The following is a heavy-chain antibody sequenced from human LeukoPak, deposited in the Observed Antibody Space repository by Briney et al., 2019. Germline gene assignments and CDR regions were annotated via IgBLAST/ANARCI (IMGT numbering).Heavy chain of an antibody. CDR1: GGAFSSYA. CDR3: ARDPYSSSWYGVEDYYYYGMDV. Sequence: ASVKVSCKASGGAFSSYAISWVRQAPGQGLEWMGWISAYNGNTNYAQKLQGRVTMTTDTSTSTAYMELRSLRSDDTAVYYCARDPYSSSWYGVEDYYYYGMDVWGQGTTVTVSS. D-gene: IGHD6-13*01. V-gene: IGHV1-18*01. CDR2: ISAYNGNT. J-gene: IGHJ6*02.